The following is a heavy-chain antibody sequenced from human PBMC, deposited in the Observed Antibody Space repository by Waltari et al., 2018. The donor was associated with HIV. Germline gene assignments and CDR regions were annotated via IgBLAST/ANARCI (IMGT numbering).Heavy chain of an antibody. Sequence: QVQLQESGPGLVKPSETLSLTCSVSGGSFISYHWTWIRQPPGKGLEGSGYIYYTGRTNCNPSLKRQVTISVGTSKNQFSLRLRSVTAADTAVYYCARGLFGVGSNWFDPWGQGILVTVSS. D-gene: IGHD3-3*01. CDR3: ARGLFGVGSNWFDP. CDR1: GGSFISYH. J-gene: IGHJ5*02. CDR2: IYYTGRT. V-gene: IGHV4-59*01.